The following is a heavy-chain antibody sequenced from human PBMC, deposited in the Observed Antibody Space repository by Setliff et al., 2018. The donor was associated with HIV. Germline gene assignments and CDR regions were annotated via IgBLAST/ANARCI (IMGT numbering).Heavy chain of an antibody. CDR1: GDPINSHY. CDR2: IYYSVST. V-gene: IGHV4-59*11. CDR3: ARGVVDYDFWSGSGDYYYMDV. J-gene: IGHJ6*03. Sequence: PSETLSLTCTVSGDPINSHYWSWIRQPPGEGLEWIGYIYYSVSTKYNPSLKSRVSMSIDTSKNQFSLKMSSVTAADTAVYYCARGVVDYDFWSGSGDYYYMDVWGKGTTVTVSS. D-gene: IGHD3-3*01.